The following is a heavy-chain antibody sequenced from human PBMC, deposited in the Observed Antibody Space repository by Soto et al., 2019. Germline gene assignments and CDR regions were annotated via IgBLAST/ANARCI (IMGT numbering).Heavy chain of an antibody. D-gene: IGHD3-22*01. J-gene: IGHJ6*02. CDR3: AVSSGYYYYYGMDV. CDR1: GYSFTSYW. Sequence: HGESLKISCKGSGYSFTSYWISWVRQMPGKGLEWMGRIDPSDSYTNYSPSFQGHVTISADKSISTAYLQWSSLKASDTAMYYCAVSSGYYYYYGMDVWGQGTTVTVSS. CDR2: IDPSDSYT. V-gene: IGHV5-10-1*01.